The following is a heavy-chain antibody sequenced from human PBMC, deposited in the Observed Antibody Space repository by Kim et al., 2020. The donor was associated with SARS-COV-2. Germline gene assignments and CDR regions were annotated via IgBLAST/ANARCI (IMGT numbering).Heavy chain of an antibody. CDR2: IKSKTDGGTT. V-gene: IGHV3-15*01. CDR3: TTSEVRGYSSGQRNY. D-gene: IGHD6-19*01. CDR1: GFTFSNAW. J-gene: IGHJ4*02. Sequence: GGSLRLSCAASGFTFSNAWMSWVRQAPGKGLEWVGRIKSKTDGGTTDYAAPVKGRFTISRDDSKNTLYLQMNSLKTEDTAVYYCTTSEVRGYSSGQRNYWGQGTLVTVSS.